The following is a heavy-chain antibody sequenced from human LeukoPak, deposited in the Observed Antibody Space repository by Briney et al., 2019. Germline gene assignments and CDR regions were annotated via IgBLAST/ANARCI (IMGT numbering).Heavy chain of an antibody. J-gene: IGHJ4*02. D-gene: IGHD1-1*01. V-gene: IGHV3-23*01. Sequence: PGGSLRLSCAASGFTFSNYAMSWVRQAPGKGLEWVSTISNSNGNTYYADSVKGRFTISRDNSKSTLYLQMISLTAEDTAIYYCAKATGNLGNWGQGTLVTVSS. CDR3: AKATGNLGN. CDR2: ISNSNGNT. CDR1: GFTFSNYA.